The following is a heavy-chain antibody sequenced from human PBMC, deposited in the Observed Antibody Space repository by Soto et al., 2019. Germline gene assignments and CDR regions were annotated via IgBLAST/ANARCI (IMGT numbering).Heavy chain of an antibody. D-gene: IGHD6-13*01. V-gene: IGHV3-33*01. Sequence: GGSLRLSCAASGFTFSSYGMHWVRQAPGKGLEWVAVIWYDGSNKYYADSVKGRFTISRDNSKNTLYLQMNSLGAEDTAVYYCARDNTLAAAGTLQDAFDIWGQGTMVTVSS. CDR1: GFTFSSYG. CDR3: ARDNTLAAAGTLQDAFDI. J-gene: IGHJ3*02. CDR2: IWYDGSNK.